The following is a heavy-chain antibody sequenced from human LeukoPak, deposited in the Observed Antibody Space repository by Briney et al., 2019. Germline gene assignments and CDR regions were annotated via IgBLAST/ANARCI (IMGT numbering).Heavy chain of an antibody. D-gene: IGHD4-23*01. CDR2: MHYSGSS. CDR1: SGSLSSTGYY. CDR3: ARGNSGPDY. V-gene: IGHV4-39*07. Sequence: SETLSLTCTVSSGSLSSTGYYWGWLRQPPGKGLEWVGIMHYSGSSSYNSSLKSRVTISVDTAKNQFSLKLRSPTAADTAVYYCARGNSGPDYWGQGILVTVSS. J-gene: IGHJ4*02.